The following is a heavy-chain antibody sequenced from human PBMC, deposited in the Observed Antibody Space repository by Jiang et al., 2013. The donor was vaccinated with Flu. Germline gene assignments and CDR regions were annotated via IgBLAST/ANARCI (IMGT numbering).Heavy chain of an antibody. Sequence: QAPGKGLEWVAVTSYDGTIKTNADSVKGRFTISRDNSKSTLYLQMNSLRTEDTAMYYCARDSDPLPQFCSGGSCHSGYFQHWGQGTLVSVSS. CDR2: TSYDGTIK. CDR3: ARDSDPLPQFCSGGSCHSGYFQH. V-gene: IGHV3-30*04. D-gene: IGHD2-15*01. J-gene: IGHJ1*01.